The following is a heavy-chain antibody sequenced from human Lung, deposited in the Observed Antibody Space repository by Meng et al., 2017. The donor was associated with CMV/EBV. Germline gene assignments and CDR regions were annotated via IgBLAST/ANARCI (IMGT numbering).Heavy chain of an antibody. V-gene: IGHV1-2*02. CDR3: ARLLHTSLGTKYYYGMDV. CDR1: GYTFTGYN. D-gene: IGHD3-16*01. CDR2: INPHSGDT. Sequence: ASVXVSCKASGYTFTGYNIRWVRQAPGQGLEWMGRINPHSGDTKYAQKFQGRVTLTTDTSIDTAYMEVSRLKADDTAECFCARLLHTSLGTKYYYGMDVWGLGXTVTVSS. J-gene: IGHJ6*02.